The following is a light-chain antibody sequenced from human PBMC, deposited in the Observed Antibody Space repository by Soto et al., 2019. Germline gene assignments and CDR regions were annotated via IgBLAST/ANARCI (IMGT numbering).Light chain of an antibody. V-gene: IGKV3-11*01. CDR1: QSVSVY. J-gene: IGKJ1*01. Sequence: EIVLTQSPATLSLSPGERSTLSCKASQSVSVYLAWYHQKPGQAHRLLIYDASNRATGIPARFSGSGSGTDFTLTISSLEPEDFAVYYCQQRSDWPRTFGQGTRVEIK. CDR3: QQRSDWPRT. CDR2: DAS.